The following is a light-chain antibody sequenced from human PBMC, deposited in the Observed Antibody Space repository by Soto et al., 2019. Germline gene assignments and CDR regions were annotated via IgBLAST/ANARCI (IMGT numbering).Light chain of an antibody. CDR3: QSYDSRLSGHVV. Sequence: QSVLTQPPSVSGALGQRVTISCTGSSSNIGAGYDVHWYQQLPGTAPKLLIYGNSNRPSGVPDRFSGSKSGTSASLAITGLQAEDEADYYCQSYDSRLSGHVVFGGGTKVTVL. CDR2: GNS. J-gene: IGLJ2*01. V-gene: IGLV1-40*01. CDR1: SSNIGAGYD.